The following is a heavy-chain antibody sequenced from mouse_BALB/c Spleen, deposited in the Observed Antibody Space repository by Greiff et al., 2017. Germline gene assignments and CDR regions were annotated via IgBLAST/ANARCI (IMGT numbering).Heavy chain of an antibody. V-gene: IGHV2-9*02. CDR2: ICAGGST. CDR1: GFSLTSYG. D-gene: IGHD2-3*01. Sequence: QVDVKQSGPGLVAPSQSLSITCTVSGFSLTSYGVHWVRQPPGKGLEWLGVICAGGSTNYNSALMSRLSISKDNSKSQVFLKMNSLQTDDTAMYYCARDGDGYYVDLDYWGQGTTLTVSS. J-gene: IGHJ2*01. CDR3: ARDGDGYYVDLDY.